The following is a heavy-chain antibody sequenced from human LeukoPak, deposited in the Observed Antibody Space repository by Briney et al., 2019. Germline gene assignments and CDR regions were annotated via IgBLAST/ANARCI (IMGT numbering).Heavy chain of an antibody. D-gene: IGHD3-22*01. CDR3: ASNYYDSSGYYVGVDY. CDR2: INHSGST. Sequence: SETLSLTCAVYGGSFSGYYWSWIRQPPGKGLEWIGEINHSGSTNYNPSLKSRVTISVDTSKNQFSLKLSSVTAADTAVYYCASNYYDSSGYYVGVDYWGQGTLVTVSS. J-gene: IGHJ4*02. V-gene: IGHV4-34*01. CDR1: GGSFSGYY.